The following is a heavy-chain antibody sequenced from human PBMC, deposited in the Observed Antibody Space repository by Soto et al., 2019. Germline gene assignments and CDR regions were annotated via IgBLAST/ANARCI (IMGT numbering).Heavy chain of an antibody. Sequence: PGGSLRLSCAASGFTFSSYAMHWVRQAPGKGLEYVSAISSNGGSTYYADSVKGRFTISRDNSKNTLYLQMGSLRAEDMAVYYWGRVLELGATINPPGPLDYWAKGPWVPASS. CDR1: GFTFSSYA. D-gene: IGHD1-26*01. V-gene: IGHV3-64*02. CDR2: ISSNGGST. CDR3: GRVLELGATINPPGPLDY. J-gene: IGHJ4*03.